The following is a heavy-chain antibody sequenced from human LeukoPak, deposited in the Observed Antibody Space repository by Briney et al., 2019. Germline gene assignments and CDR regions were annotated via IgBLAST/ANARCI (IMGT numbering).Heavy chain of an antibody. V-gene: IGHV3-7*01. J-gene: IGHJ4*02. CDR1: GGSISSGSYY. Sequence: ETLSLTCTVSGGSISSGSYYWGWIRQPPGKGLEWVANIKQDGSEIYYVDSVRGRFTISRDTAKDSLYLQMNSLRAEDTAVYYCARDREHSGYDLYDYWGQGTLVTVSS. CDR3: ARDREHSGYDLYDY. D-gene: IGHD5-12*01. CDR2: IKQDGSEI.